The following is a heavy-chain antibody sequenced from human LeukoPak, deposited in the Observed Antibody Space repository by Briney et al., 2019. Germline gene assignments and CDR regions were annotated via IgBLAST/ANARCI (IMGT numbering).Heavy chain of an antibody. CDR2: IIIISSYI. CDR1: GVTLSNYA. CDR3: ARVPGVVPAAPMDV. Sequence: GGSLRLSCVASGVTLSNYAMSWARQAPGKGLEWVAFIIIISSYIYYSDSLKRPFTLSRDNANNSLYLQMNSLSAEDTAVYYCARVPGVVPAAPMDVWGQGTTVTVSS. V-gene: IGHV3-21*01. D-gene: IGHD2-2*01. J-gene: IGHJ6*02.